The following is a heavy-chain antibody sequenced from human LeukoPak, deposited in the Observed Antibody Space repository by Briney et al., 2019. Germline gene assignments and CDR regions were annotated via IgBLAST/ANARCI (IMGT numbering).Heavy chain of an antibody. CDR1: GFTFSSYG. V-gene: IGHV3-30*18. J-gene: IGHJ5*02. CDR2: ISYDGSNK. Sequence: PGRSLRLSCAASGFTFSSYGMHWVRQAPGKGLEWVAVISYDGSNKYYADSVKGRFTISRDNSKNTLYLQMNSLRAEDTAVYYCAKDALGYCSGGSCSTRSWFDPWDQGTLVTVSS. D-gene: IGHD2-15*01. CDR3: AKDALGYCSGGSCSTRSWFDP.